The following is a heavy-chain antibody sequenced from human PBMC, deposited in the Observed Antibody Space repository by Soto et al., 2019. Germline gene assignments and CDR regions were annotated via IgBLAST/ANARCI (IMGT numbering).Heavy chain of an antibody. V-gene: IGHV3-23*01. J-gene: IGHJ6*02. CDR1: GFTFPSV. D-gene: IGHD3-3*01. Sequence: DVQLLESGGGLVLPGGSLRLSCAASGFTFPSVMSRVRQAPGKGLEWVSVISGSGGHPYYADSVKGRFTISRDNSKNMVFLQITSLRAEDTAVYYCAKGGISTYGMDVWGPGTTVTVS. CDR2: ISGSGGHP. CDR3: AKGGISTYGMDV.